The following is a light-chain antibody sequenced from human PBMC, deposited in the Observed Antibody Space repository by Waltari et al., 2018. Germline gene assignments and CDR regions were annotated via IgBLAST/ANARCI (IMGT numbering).Light chain of an antibody. V-gene: IGLV2-11*01. CDR3: CSYAGSYTHVV. CDR1: SSDVGGYDY. Sequence: QSALTQPRSVSGSPGQSVPISCTGTSSDVGGYDYVSWYQLHPGKAPKLMICDVTKRPSGVPDRFSGSKSGNTASLTISGLQAEDEADYYCCSYAGSYTHVVFGGGTKLTVL. J-gene: IGLJ2*01. CDR2: DVT.